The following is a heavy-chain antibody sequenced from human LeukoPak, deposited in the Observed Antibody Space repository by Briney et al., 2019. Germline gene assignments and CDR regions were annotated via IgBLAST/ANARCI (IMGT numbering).Heavy chain of an antibody. CDR3: ARAGGRSWFDP. CDR2: MNPNSGNT. Sequence: ASVKVSCKASGYTFTSYDINWVRQATGQGLEWMGWMNPNSGNTGYAQKFQGRVTMTTDTSMSTAYMELSRPTSDDTAVYYCARAGGRSWFDPWGQGTLVTVSS. V-gene: IGHV1-8*02. J-gene: IGHJ5*02. CDR1: GYTFTSYD.